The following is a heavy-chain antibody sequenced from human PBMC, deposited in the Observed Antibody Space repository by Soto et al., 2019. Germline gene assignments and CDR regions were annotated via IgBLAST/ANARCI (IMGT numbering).Heavy chain of an antibody. J-gene: IGHJ4*02. D-gene: IGHD2-2*01. Sequence: QVQVVESGGNIVQPGTSLRLSCAASGFAFTNYGIHWVRQAPGKGLEWVAHISNDGSKKFYADSVKGRFTISRDNSEXXXXXXXTSLXXXXXXXXXXARDVAMPXXXXXXYWGQ. V-gene: IGHV3-30*03. CDR2: ISNDGSKK. CDR3: ARDVAMPXXXXXXY. CDR1: GFAFTNYG.